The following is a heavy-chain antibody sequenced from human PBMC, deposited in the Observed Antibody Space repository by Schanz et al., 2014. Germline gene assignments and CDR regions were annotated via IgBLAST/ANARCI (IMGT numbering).Heavy chain of an antibody. Sequence: QVQLVQSGAEVKKPGASVKVSCKASGYTTFTDYYIHWVRQAPGQGLEWMGWINPNSGDTNYAQKFQGWVARTRDTSISTAYMEVSRLKSDDTAVYYCARLSVAGRPHVSYWYFDLWGRGTRVTVSS. CDR1: GYTTFTDYY. J-gene: IGHJ2*01. D-gene: IGHD6-19*01. CDR3: ARLSVAGRPHVSYWYFDL. CDR2: INPNSGDT. V-gene: IGHV1-2*04.